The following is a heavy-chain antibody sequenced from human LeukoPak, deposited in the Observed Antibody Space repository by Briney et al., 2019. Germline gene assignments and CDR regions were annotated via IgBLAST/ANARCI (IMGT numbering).Heavy chain of an antibody. CDR3: ARHHGPYSSSWYDRHDYYFDY. CDR2: IIPIFGTA. CDR1: GGTFSSYA. J-gene: IGHJ4*02. Sequence: SVKVSCKASGGTFSSYAISWVRQAPGQGLEWMGRIIPIFGTANYAQKFQGRVTITTDESTSTAYMELSSVRSEDTAVYCCARHHGPYSSSWYDRHDYYFDYGGQGTLVTVSS. D-gene: IGHD6-13*01. V-gene: IGHV1-69*05.